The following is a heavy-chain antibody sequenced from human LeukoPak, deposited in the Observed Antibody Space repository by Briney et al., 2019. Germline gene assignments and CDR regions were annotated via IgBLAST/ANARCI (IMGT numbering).Heavy chain of an antibody. D-gene: IGHD5-12*01. CDR2: INPSGGST. CDR3: ARGAPTTRIGAGRFDY. J-gene: IGHJ4*02. CDR1: GYSLTNYY. Sequence: APVTVSCKAFGYSLTNYYVHWVRQAPGQGLEWMGDINPSGGSTSYAQKFQGRITVTRDTYTNTVYMDLSSLRSEHTATYYCARGAPTTRIGAGRFDYWGQGSLLTGAS. V-gene: IGHV1-46*01.